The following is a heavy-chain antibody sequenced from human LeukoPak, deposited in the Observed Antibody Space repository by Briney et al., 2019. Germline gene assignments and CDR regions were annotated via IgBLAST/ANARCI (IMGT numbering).Heavy chain of an antibody. CDR3: ARSDYDILTGYYA. CDR1: DYTFTSYG. V-gene: IGHV1-18*01. D-gene: IGHD3-9*01. Sequence: ASVKVSCKASDYTFTSYGISWVRQAPGQGLEWMGWISAYNGNTNYAQKLQGRVTMTTDTSTSTAYMELRGLRSDDTAVYYCARSDYDILTGYYAWGQGTLVTVSS. J-gene: IGHJ5*02. CDR2: ISAYNGNT.